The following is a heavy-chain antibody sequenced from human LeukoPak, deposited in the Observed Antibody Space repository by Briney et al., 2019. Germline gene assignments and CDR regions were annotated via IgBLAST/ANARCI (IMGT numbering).Heavy chain of an antibody. Sequence: ASVKDSCKASGYTLTGYYMHWVRQPPGQGLEWMGWINPNSGGTNYTQKSQGRVTMTTATSISTAYMELSRLRSDDTAVYYCARARHYYDSSGYSDYWGQGTLVTVSS. CDR2: INPNSGGT. J-gene: IGHJ4*02. CDR3: ARARHYYDSSGYSDY. V-gene: IGHV1-2*02. D-gene: IGHD3-22*01. CDR1: GYTLTGYY.